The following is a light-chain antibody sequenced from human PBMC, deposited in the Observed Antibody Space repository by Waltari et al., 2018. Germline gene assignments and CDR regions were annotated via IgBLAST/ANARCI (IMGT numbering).Light chain of an antibody. CDR1: TRDVGGYDY. Sequence: QSALTQPRSVSGSPGQSVTISCTGTTRDVGGYDYVSWYQHPPGKAPKLMINGVSDRPSGVPGRFFGPKAGTPASLTISGLQAEDEADYYCCSFAGPYTWVFGGGTKLTVL. V-gene: IGLV2-11*01. J-gene: IGLJ3*02. CDR3: CSFAGPYTWV. CDR2: GVS.